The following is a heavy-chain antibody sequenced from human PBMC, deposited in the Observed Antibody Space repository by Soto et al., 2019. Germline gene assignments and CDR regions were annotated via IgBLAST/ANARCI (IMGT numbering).Heavy chain of an antibody. Sequence: ASVKVSCKASGYTFTGYYMHWVRQAPGQGLEWMGWINPNSGGTNYAQKFQGWVTMTRDTSISTAYMELSRLRSDDTAVYYCARGIGSGYDFGYYYGMDVWGQGTTVTVSS. CDR1: GYTFTGYY. CDR3: ARGIGSGYDFGYYYGMDV. J-gene: IGHJ6*02. CDR2: INPNSGGT. D-gene: IGHD5-12*01. V-gene: IGHV1-2*04.